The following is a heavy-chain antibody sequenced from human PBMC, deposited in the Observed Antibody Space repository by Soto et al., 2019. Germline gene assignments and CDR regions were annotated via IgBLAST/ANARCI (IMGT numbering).Heavy chain of an antibody. V-gene: IGHV3-33*01. CDR1: GFTFNNYG. J-gene: IGHJ6*02. CDR3: ARRQIPPPTRGAANARGGMDV. D-gene: IGHD6-25*01. CDR2: IWNDGSNN. Sequence: QVQLVESGGGVVQPGRSLRLSCAASGFTFNNYGMHWVRQAPGKGLEWLAVIWNDGSNNYYANSVKGRFTISRDNSKNRLYLQMNSLRAEDAAVYYCARRQIPPPTRGAANARGGMDVWGQGTTVTVSS.